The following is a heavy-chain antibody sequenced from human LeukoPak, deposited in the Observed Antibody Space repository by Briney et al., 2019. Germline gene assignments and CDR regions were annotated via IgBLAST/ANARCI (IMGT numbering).Heavy chain of an antibody. CDR2: ITAYNGNT. Sequence: ASVKVSCKASGYTFNDYGISWVRQAPGQGLEWMGCITAYNGNTKYAQKFQGRVTMTTDTSTSTGYMEVRSLRSDDTAVYYCSRDLRGYDFWSGFFKYYFDYWGQGTLVTVS. D-gene: IGHD3-3*01. CDR3: SRDLRGYDFWSGFFKYYFDY. J-gene: IGHJ4*02. V-gene: IGHV1-18*01. CDR1: GYTFNDYG.